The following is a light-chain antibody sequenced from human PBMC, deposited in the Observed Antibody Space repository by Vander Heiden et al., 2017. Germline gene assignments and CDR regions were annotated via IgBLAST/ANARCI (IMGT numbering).Light chain of an antibody. CDR1: QYISNY. Sequence: DIQLTQSPSSLSASVGVGVTVTCRTSQYISNYLSWFQQKPGTAPKLLISAASTLQSGVPSRFSGSGSGTDFTLTISNLQPEDFATYYCQQTYRSPPWTFGQGTKVXIK. CDR2: AAS. J-gene: IGKJ1*01. V-gene: IGKV1-39*01. CDR3: QQTYRSPPWT.